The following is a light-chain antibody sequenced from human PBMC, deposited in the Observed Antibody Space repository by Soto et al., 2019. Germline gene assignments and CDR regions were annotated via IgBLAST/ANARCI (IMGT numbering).Light chain of an antibody. CDR1: QGISTL. J-gene: IGKJ4*01. Sequence: AIQLTLSPSSLSASVGDRLTITCRASQGISTLFAWYQQNPGKPPKLLIYDASSLQSGVPSRFSGSGSGTDFTLTISSLQPEDFATYYCQQFYDYPLTFGGGTKVDIK. CDR2: DAS. CDR3: QQFYDYPLT. V-gene: IGKV1D-13*01.